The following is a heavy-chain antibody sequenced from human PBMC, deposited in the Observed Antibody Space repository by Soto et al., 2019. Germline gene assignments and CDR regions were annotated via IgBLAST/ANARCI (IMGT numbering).Heavy chain of an antibody. CDR2: IKSKTDGGTT. D-gene: IGHD3-9*01. V-gene: IGHV3-15*01. J-gene: IGHJ5*02. CDR3: TSDNGRYFDWLFWFGP. Sequence: GGSLRLSCAASGFTFSNAWMSWVRQAPGKGLEWVGRIKSKTDGGTTDYAAPVKGRFTISRDDSKNTLYLQMNSLKTEDTDVYYCTSDNGRYFDWLFWFGPWGQGTLVTVSS. CDR1: GFTFSNAW.